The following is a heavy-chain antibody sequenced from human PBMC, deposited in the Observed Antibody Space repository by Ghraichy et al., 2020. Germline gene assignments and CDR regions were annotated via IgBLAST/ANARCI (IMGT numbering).Heavy chain of an antibody. J-gene: IGHJ4*02. V-gene: IGHV4-34*01. CDR1: GGSFSGYY. CDR2: INHSGST. D-gene: IGHD6-19*01. Sequence: SETLSLTCAVYGGSFSGYYWSWIRQPPGKGLEWIGEINHSGSTNYNPSLKSRVTISVDTSKNQFSLKLSSVTAADTAVYYCARGTVAGFDYWGQGTLVTVSS. CDR3: ARGTVAGFDY.